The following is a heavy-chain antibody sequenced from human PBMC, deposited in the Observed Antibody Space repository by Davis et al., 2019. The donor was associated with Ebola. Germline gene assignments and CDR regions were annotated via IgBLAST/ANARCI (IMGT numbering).Heavy chain of an antibody. CDR1: GFTFSSYE. CDR3: ARASRYCSGGSCYSGNY. Sequence: GESLKISCAASGFTFSSYEMNWVRQAPGKGLEWVSYISSSGSTIYYADSVKGRFTISRDNAKNSLYLQMNSLRAEDTAVYYCARASRYCSGGSCYSGNYWGQGTLVTVSS. V-gene: IGHV3-48*03. D-gene: IGHD2-15*01. CDR2: ISSSGSTI. J-gene: IGHJ4*02.